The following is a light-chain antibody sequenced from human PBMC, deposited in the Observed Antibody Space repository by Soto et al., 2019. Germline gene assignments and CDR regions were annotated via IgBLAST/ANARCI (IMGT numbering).Light chain of an antibody. J-gene: IGLJ1*01. CDR1: SSDVGSYNL. CDR3: FSYAGSSMV. Sequence: QSALTQPASVSGSPGQSITISCTGTSSDVGSYNLVSWYQQHPGKAPKLMIYEVSKRPSGVSNRFSGSKSGNTASLTISGLQAEDEADYYCFSYAGSSMVFGTGTKLTVL. V-gene: IGLV2-23*02. CDR2: EVS.